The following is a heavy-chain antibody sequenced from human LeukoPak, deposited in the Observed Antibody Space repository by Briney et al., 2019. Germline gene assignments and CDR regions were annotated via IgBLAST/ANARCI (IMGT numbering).Heavy chain of an antibody. CDR2: FDPEDGET. CDR1: GYTLTELS. CDR3: EAALYYYDSSGYYPTDY. J-gene: IGHJ4*02. Sequence: ASVKVSCKVSGYTLTELSMHWVRQAPGKGLEWMGGFDPEDGETIYAQKFQGRVTMTEDTSTDTAYMELSSLRSEDTAVYYCEAALYYYDSSGYYPTDYWGQGTLVTVSS. D-gene: IGHD3-22*01. V-gene: IGHV1-24*01.